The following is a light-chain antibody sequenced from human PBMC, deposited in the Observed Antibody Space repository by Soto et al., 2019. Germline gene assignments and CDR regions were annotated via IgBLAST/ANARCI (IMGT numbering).Light chain of an antibody. CDR3: QTWGTGSWV. CDR1: SGHSSYA. V-gene: IGLV4-69*01. J-gene: IGLJ3*02. CDR2: LNSDGSH. Sequence: QLVLTQSPSASASLGASVKLTCTLSSGHSSYAIAWHQQQPDKGPRYLMKLNSDGSHSKGDGIPDRFSGSSSGAERYLTISSLQSEDEADYYCQTWGTGSWVFGGGTKVTVL.